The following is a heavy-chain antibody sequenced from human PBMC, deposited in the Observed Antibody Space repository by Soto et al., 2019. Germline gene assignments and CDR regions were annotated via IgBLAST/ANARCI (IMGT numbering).Heavy chain of an antibody. J-gene: IGHJ4*02. Sequence: EVQLVDSGGGLVQPGGSLRLSCAASGFTFTGFWMAWVRQAPGKGLEWVANINEDGSKKYYLDSVKGRFTISRDNAEKSLYLAMNSLRVEDTAVYYGACTGDDYWGQGTLVTVSS. V-gene: IGHV3-7*01. CDR1: GFTFTGFW. D-gene: IGHD3-10*01. CDR3: ACTGDDY. CDR2: INEDGSKK.